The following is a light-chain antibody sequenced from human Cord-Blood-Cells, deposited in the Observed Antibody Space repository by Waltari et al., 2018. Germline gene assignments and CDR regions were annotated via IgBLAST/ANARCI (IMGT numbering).Light chain of an antibody. J-gene: IGLJ2*01. Sequence: QSALTQPRSVSGSPGQSVTISCTGTSSDVGGYNYVSWYQQHPGKAPKLMIYDVSKRPSGVPGRFSGSKSGNTASLTISGLQAEDEAYYYCCSYAGSYIHVVFGGGTKLTVL. CDR3: CSYAGSYIHVV. CDR1: SSDVGGYNY. V-gene: IGLV2-11*01. CDR2: DVS.